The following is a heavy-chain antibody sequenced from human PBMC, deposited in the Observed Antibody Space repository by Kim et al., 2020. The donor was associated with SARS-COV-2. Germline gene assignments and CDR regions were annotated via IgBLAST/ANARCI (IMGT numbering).Heavy chain of an antibody. CDR3: AKLAILTGSQSNSYYGMDV. CDR1: GFTFSTYG. Sequence: GGSLRLSCAASGFTFSTYGMHWVRQAPGKGLEWVAVVWYDGSNNYYGDSVKGRFTISRDSSKNTLYLQMNSLRAEDTAVYYCAKLAILTGSQSNSYYGMDVWGQGTTVTVSS. J-gene: IGHJ6*02. CDR2: VWYDGSNN. V-gene: IGHV3-33*06. D-gene: IGHD3-9*01.